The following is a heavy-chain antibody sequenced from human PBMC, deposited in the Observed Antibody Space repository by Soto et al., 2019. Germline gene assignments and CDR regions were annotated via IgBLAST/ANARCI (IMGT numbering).Heavy chain of an antibody. CDR3: AKDNGYFDWLHCYCCMDV. Sequence: ASVKVSCKASGYTFTSYGISWVRQAPGQGLEWMGWISAYNGNTNYAQKLQGRVTMTTDTSTSTAYMELRSLRSDDTAVYYCAKDNGYFDWLHCYCCMDVWGQVTRVTVSS. CDR1: GYTFTSYG. CDR2: ISAYNGNT. D-gene: IGHD3-9*01. J-gene: IGHJ6*02. V-gene: IGHV1-18*01.